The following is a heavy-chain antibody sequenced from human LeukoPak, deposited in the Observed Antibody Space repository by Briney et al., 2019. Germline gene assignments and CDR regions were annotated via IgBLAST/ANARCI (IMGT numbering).Heavy chain of an antibody. V-gene: IGHV3-23*01. CDR1: GFTFNIYA. Sequence: GGSLRLSCAASGFTFNIYAMNWVRQPPGEGLEWVSTIYGSGVTTKYADSMKGRFTISRYNSKNTLYMQMSSLSAEDTAVYYCARGRSGHEGVNYPLVYWGHGVLVTVSS. J-gene: IGHJ4*01. D-gene: IGHD1-7*01. CDR3: ARGRSGHEGVNYPLVY. CDR2: IYGSGVTT.